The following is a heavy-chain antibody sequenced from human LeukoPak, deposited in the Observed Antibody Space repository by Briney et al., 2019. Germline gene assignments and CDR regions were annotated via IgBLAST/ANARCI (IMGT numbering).Heavy chain of an antibody. V-gene: IGHV3-23*01. CDR3: ARDCSSTSCLYY. CDR2: ISSSASST. D-gene: IGHD2-2*01. CDR1: GFTFDDYG. J-gene: IGHJ4*02. Sequence: GGSLRLSCAASGFTFDDYGMSWVRHAPGKGLEWVSAISSSASSTYHADSVKGRFTISRDNSKNTLYLQMGSLRAEDMAVYYCARDCSSTSCLYYWGQGTLVTVSS.